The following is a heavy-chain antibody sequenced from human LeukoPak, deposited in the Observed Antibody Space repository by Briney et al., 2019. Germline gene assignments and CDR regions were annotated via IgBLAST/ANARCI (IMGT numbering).Heavy chain of an antibody. D-gene: IGHD2-15*01. CDR3: ARAPILRVVHFFDY. Sequence: GGSLTLSCAASGFNIGSYWMSWVRQPPGKGLAWLATINQDGSQQYYVDSVKGRFTISRDNADNSLSVQMNSLKGEDTAVYYRARAPILRVVHFFDYWGQGILVAVSS. CDR1: GFNIGSYW. J-gene: IGHJ4*02. CDR2: INQDGSQQ. V-gene: IGHV3-7*01.